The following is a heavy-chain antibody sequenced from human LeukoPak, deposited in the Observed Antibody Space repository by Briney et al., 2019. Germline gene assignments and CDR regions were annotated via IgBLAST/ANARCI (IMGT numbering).Heavy chain of an antibody. D-gene: IGHD3-22*01. Sequence: SETLSLTCTVSGDSISSYYWSWIRQPPGKGLEWIGSIYYGGSTYYNASLRSRVTTSVDTSKNQFSLKLSSVTAADTAVYYCAKSTYYYDTFVNAFDFWGQGTVVTVSS. CDR3: AKSTYYYDTFVNAFDF. J-gene: IGHJ3*01. V-gene: IGHV4-59*04. CDR2: IYYGGST. CDR1: GDSISSYY.